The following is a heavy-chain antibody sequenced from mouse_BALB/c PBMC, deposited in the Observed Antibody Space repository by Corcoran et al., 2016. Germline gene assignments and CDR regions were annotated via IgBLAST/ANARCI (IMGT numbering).Heavy chain of an antibody. J-gene: IGHJ2*01. CDR3: ARGRVNFDY. Sequence: EVQLQQSGPELVKPGASVKISCKASGYSFTGYYMHWVKQSHVKSLEWIGRINPYNGATSYNQNFKDKASLTVDKSSSTAYMELHSLTSEDSSVYFCARGRVNFDYWGQGTTLTVSS. CDR1: GYSFTGYY. D-gene: IGHD2-2*01. CDR2: INPYNGAT. V-gene: IGHV1-26*01.